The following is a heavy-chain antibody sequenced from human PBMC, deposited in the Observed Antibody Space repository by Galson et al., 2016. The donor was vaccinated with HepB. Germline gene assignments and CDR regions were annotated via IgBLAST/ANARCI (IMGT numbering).Heavy chain of an antibody. CDR3: ARDASRDRAYDL. CDR2: VSHYGFT. Sequence: ETLSLTCTIPNGSINDYYWSWIRQPPGKGLEWVGYVSHYGFTNYNAALKGRVIISLDTAKKQFSLKVKSVTVADSAIYYCARDASRDRAYDLWGRGTMVTV. J-gene: IGHJ3*01. CDR1: NGSINDYY. V-gene: IGHV4-59*01.